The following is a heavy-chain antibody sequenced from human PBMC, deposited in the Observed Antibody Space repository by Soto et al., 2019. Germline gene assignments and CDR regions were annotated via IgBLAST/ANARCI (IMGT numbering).Heavy chain of an antibody. D-gene: IGHD1-1*01. V-gene: IGHV1-18*04. CDR1: GYTFTSYR. J-gene: IGHJ4*02. CDR3: ARDQPQLEQLDC. Sequence: ASVKVSCKASGYTFTSYRISWVRQAPGQGLEWMGWISAYNGNTNYAQKLQGRVTMTTDTSTSTAYMELRSLRSDDTAVYYCARDQPQLEQLDCWGQGTLVTVSS. CDR2: ISAYNGNT.